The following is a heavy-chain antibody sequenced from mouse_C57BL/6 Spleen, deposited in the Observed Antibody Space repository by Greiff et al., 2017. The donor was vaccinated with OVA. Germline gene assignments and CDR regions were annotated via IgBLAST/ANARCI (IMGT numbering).Heavy chain of an antibody. Sequence: QVQLQQPGAELVRPGSSVKLSCKASGYTFTSYWMDWVKQRPGQGLEWIGNIYPSDSETHYHQKFKDKATLTVDKSSSTAYMQLSSLTSEDSAVDYCARLGTSDAMDDWGKGTSVTVSS. CDR3: ARLGTSDAMDD. CDR2: IYPSDSET. V-gene: IGHV1-61*01. D-gene: IGHD4-1*01. CDR1: GYTFTSYW. J-gene: IGHJ4*01.